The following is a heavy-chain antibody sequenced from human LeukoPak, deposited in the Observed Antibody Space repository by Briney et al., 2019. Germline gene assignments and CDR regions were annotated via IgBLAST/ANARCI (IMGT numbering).Heavy chain of an antibody. CDR3: ARDDDYYDSSGYYYFDY. D-gene: IGHD3-22*01. Sequence: GGSLRLSCAASGFTFSSYSMNWVRQAPGKGLEWVSSISSSSSYVYNADSVKGRFTISRDNAKNSLSLQMNSLRAEDTAVYYCARDDDYYDSSGYYYFDYWGQGTLVTVSS. J-gene: IGHJ4*02. V-gene: IGHV3-21*06. CDR1: GFTFSSYS. CDR2: ISSSSSYV.